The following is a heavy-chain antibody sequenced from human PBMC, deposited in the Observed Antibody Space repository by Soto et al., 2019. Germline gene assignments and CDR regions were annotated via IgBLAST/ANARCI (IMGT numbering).Heavy chain of an antibody. D-gene: IGHD3-22*01. V-gene: IGHV3-74*03. J-gene: IGHJ4*02. CDR2: IDSDGGTT. CDR1: GFTFSRYS. CDR3: ARVGGNGYYLGPFDY. Sequence: EVQVVESGGGLVQPGGSLRLSCAASGFTFSRYSMHWVRQAPGKGLMCVSRIDSDGGTTQYEDSVRGRFTISRDNAKNTLFLQMNSVRAEDTAVYYCARVGGNGYYLGPFDYWGQGTLVTVSS.